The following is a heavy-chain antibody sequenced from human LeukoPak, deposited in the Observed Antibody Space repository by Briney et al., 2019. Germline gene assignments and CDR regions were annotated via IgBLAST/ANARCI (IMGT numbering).Heavy chain of an antibody. J-gene: IGHJ4*02. V-gene: IGHV1-2*02. CDR3: ARDFWSNYCFDY. CDR1: GYTFTSYG. D-gene: IGHD3-3*01. Sequence: ASVKVSCKASGYTFTSYGISWVRQAPGQGLEWMGWIDPNSGGTNYAQKFEGRVTMTRDTSISTAYMELSRLRSDDTAVYYCARDFWSNYCFDYWGQGTLVTVSP. CDR2: IDPNSGGT.